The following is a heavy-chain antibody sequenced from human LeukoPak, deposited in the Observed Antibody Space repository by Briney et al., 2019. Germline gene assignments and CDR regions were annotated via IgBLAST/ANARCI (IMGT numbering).Heavy chain of an antibody. CDR1: GFTFSWYW. D-gene: IGHD6-13*01. CDR3: ARGGPAAGRFDY. V-gene: IGHV3-7*01. J-gene: IGHJ4*02. Sequence: PGGSLRLSCAASGFTFSWYWMNWVRQTPGKGLEWVASIKQDGSENYYVDSVRGRFTISRDNARNSLYLQMNSLRAEDTAVYYCARGGPAAGRFDYWGQGTLVTVSS. CDR2: IKQDGSEN.